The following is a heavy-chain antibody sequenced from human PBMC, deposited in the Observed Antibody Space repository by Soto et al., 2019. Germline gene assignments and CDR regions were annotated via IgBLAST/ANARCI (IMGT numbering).Heavy chain of an antibody. Sequence: SETLSLTCTISGVSISRGKRWGWVRQPPGEGLEWIGEIFHTVNTDYKPSLKSRVSILVDKSKNQFSLNLDSVTAADTAVYYCARNLFDSRGYPPEVWGQGILVTVS. D-gene: IGHD3-22*01. J-gene: IGHJ4*02. CDR2: IFHTVNT. V-gene: IGHV4-4*02. CDR1: GVSISRGKR. CDR3: ARNLFDSRGYPPEV.